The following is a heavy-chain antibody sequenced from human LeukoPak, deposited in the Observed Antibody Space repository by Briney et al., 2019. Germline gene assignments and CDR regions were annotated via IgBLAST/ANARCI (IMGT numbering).Heavy chain of an antibody. CDR2: IDKDGSEK. D-gene: IGHD3-10*01. CDR3: ATYTQCFGAPGTDY. J-gene: IGHJ4*02. CDR1: GFTFSKYW. V-gene: IGHV3-7*01. Sequence: GGSLRLSCTVSGFTFSKYWMRWVRQAPGKGLEWVASIDKDGSEKQYVDSVKGRFTISRDNAKNSVYLQMTSLGAEDTAVYYCATYTQCFGAPGTDYWGQGTLVTVSS.